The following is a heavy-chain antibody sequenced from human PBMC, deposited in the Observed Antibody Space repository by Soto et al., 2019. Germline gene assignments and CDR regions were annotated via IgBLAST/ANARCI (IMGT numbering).Heavy chain of an antibody. CDR2: INPNSGGT. V-gene: IGHV1-2*04. J-gene: IGHJ6*02. CDR1: GYTFTGYY. Sequence: QVQLVQSGAEVKKPGASVKVSCKASGYTFTGYYMHWVRQAPGQGLEWMGWINPNSGGTNYAQKFQGWVTMTRETSISTAYMELRRLRSDDTAVYYCARSIVGVPAASWAEVSHYYYYGMDVWGQGTTVTVSS. CDR3: ARSIVGVPAASWAEVSHYYYYGMDV. D-gene: IGHD2-2*01.